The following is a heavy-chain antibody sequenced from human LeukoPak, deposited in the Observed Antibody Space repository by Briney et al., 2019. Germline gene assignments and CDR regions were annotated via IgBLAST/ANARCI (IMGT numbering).Heavy chain of an antibody. CDR1: GYTFTGYY. CDR2: INPNSGGT. V-gene: IGHV1-2*02. Sequence: ASVKVSCKASGYTFTGYYMHWVRQAPGQGLEWMGWINPNSGGTNYAQKFQGRVTMTRDTSISTAYMELSRLRSDDTAVYYCARVLGGWYRGLPNGAFDIRGQGTMVTVSS. CDR3: ARVLGGWYRGLPNGAFDI. D-gene: IGHD6-19*01. J-gene: IGHJ3*02.